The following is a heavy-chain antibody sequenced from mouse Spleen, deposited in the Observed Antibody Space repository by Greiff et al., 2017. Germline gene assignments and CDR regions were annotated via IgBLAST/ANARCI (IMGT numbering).Heavy chain of an antibody. CDR3: ARQTARATAMDY. Sequence: VKLMESGPELVKPGASVKISCKASGYAFSSSWMNWVKQRPGKGLEWIGRIYPGDGDTNYNGKFKGKATLTADKSSSTAYMQLSSLTSEDSAVYFCARQTARATAMDYWGQGTSVTVSS. D-gene: IGHD3-2*01. V-gene: IGHV1-82*01. J-gene: IGHJ4*01. CDR1: GYAFSSSW. CDR2: IYPGDGDT.